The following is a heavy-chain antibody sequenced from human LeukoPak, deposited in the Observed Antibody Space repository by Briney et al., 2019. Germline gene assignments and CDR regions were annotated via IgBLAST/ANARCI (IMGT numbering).Heavy chain of an antibody. Sequence: ASVKVSCKASGYTFTSYAMHWVRQAPGQRLEWMGWINAGNGNTKYSQKFQGRVTITADESTSTAYMELSSLRSEDTAVYYCARAPYYDILTGYYKAPDYWGQGTLVTVSS. CDR1: GYTFTSYA. D-gene: IGHD3-9*01. J-gene: IGHJ4*02. V-gene: IGHV1-3*01. CDR3: ARAPYYDILTGYYKAPDY. CDR2: INAGNGNT.